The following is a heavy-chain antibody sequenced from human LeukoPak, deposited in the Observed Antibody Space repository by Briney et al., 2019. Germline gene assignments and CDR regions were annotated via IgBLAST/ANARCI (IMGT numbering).Heavy chain of an antibody. V-gene: IGHV3-23*01. CDR2: IRGSGGSK. CDR3: ALEYCSSTSCYSWDAFDI. D-gene: IGHD2-2*01. Sequence: GGSLGLSCAASGFTFSSYAMSWVRQAPGKGLEWVSAIRGSGGSKYYADSVKGRFTISRDNSKNTLYLQMNSLRAEDTAVYYCALEYCSSTSCYSWDAFDIWRQGTMVTVSS. J-gene: IGHJ3*02. CDR1: GFTFSSYA.